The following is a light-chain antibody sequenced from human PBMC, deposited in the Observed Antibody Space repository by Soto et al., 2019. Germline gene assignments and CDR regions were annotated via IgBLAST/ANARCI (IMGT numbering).Light chain of an antibody. CDR3: QAWDSSTVV. V-gene: IGLV3-1*01. CDR2: QDS. CDR1: KLGDKY. Sequence: SYELTQPPSVSVSPGQTASITCSGDKLGDKYACWYQQKPGQSPVLVIYQDSKRPSGIPERFACFNSGNTATLTISGTQGXXEADYYCQAWDSSTVVFGGGTKLTVL. J-gene: IGLJ2*01.